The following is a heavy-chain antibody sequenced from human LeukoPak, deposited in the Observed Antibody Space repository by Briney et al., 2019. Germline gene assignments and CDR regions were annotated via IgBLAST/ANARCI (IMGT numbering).Heavy chain of an antibody. CDR2: IYTSGST. J-gene: IGHJ4*02. D-gene: IGHD6-13*01. CDR1: GGSFSSYY. V-gene: IGHV4-4*07. Sequence: SETLSLTCAVYGGSFSSYYWSWIRQPAGKGLEWIGRIYTSGSTNYNPSLKSRVTMSVDTSKNQFSLKLSSVTAADTAVYYCAREVAAAGTVGYWGQGTLVTVSS. CDR3: AREVAAAGTVGY.